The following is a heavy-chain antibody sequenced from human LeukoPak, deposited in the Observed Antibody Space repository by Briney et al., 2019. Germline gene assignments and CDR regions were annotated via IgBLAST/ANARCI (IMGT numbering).Heavy chain of an antibody. D-gene: IGHD2-2*01. V-gene: IGHV4-39*07. J-gene: IGHJ5*02. CDR1: GGSISSSSYS. CDR2: IYYSGST. CDR3: ATTPRTDCSSTSCYLLYNWFDP. Sequence: ASETLSLTCTVSGGSISSSSYSWGWIRQPPGKGLEWIGSIYYSGSTYYNPSLKSRVTISVDTSKNQFSLKLTSVTAADTAVYYCATTPRTDCSSTSCYLLYNWFDPWGQGTLVTVSS.